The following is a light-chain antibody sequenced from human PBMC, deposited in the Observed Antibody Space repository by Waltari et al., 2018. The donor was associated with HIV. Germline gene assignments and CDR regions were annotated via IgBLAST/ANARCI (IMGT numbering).Light chain of an antibody. J-gene: IGLJ1*01. CDR1: SSNIGRNY. CDR3: AAWDDSLSGLYV. Sequence: QSVLTQPPSASGTPGQRVTISCSGSSSNIGRNYVCWYQQLPGTAPKPLIYRNNERPSGVPDRFSGSKSGTSASLAISGLRSEDEADYYCAAWDDSLSGLYVFGTGTKVTVL. CDR2: RNN. V-gene: IGLV1-47*01.